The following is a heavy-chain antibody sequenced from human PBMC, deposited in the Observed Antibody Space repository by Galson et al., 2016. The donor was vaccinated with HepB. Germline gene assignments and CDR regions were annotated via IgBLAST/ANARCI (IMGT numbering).Heavy chain of an antibody. J-gene: IGHJ3*02. CDR1: GFSFRDYA. CDR3: AKTIFVVVDALDI. D-gene: IGHD3-3*01. Sequence: SLRLSCAASGFSFRDYAMTWVRQAPGKGLEWVSAITSSGGSTYFADSVKGRFSISRDNSKNTVNLQMSSLRVEDTAVYYCAKTIFVVVDALDIWGQGTMVTVSS. V-gene: IGHV3-23*01. CDR2: ITSSGGST.